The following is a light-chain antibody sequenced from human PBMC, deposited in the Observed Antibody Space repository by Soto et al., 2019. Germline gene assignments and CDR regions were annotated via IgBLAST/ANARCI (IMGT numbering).Light chain of an antibody. Sequence: DIQMTQSPSSLSASVGDRVTITCRASQGIRDALGWYQQKQGKAPKRLIYAASSLQSGVPSRFSGSGSGTEFTLTISSLQPEEFATYYCLQHNSYPQTFGQGTKVEIK. CDR3: LQHNSYPQT. CDR2: AAS. CDR1: QGIRDA. V-gene: IGKV1-17*01. J-gene: IGKJ1*01.